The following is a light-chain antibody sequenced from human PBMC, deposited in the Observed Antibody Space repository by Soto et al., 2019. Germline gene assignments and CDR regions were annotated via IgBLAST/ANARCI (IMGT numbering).Light chain of an antibody. Sequence: DIVMTQSPDSLAVSLGERATINCKSSQSVLYSSNNKNYLAWYQRKPGQPPKLLIYWASTRESGVPDRFSGSGSGTDFTLSISSLKAEDVAVYYCQQYYSTRTFGQGTKVEIK. CDR2: WAS. CDR3: QQYYSTRT. J-gene: IGKJ1*01. CDR1: QSVLYSSNNKNY. V-gene: IGKV4-1*01.